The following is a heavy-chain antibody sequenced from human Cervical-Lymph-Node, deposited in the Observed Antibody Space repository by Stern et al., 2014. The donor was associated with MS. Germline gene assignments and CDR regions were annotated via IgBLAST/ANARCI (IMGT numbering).Heavy chain of an antibody. V-gene: IGHV2-5*02. Sequence: ESGPTLVKTTQTLTLTCIFSGFSLSTSGVGVGWIRQPPGKALEWLALIYWDDDKRYSPALKSRLPITKDTSKNQVVLTMTNMDPVDTATYYCAHGLEIRLWAAYWGQGTLVTVSS. CDR1: GFSLSTSGVG. D-gene: IGHD5-18*01. CDR3: AHGLEIRLWAAY. J-gene: IGHJ4*02. CDR2: IYWDDDK.